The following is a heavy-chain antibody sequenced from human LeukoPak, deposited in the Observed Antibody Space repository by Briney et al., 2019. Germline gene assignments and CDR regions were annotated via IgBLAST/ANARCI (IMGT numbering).Heavy chain of an antibody. Sequence: PSETLSLTCTVSGGSISSYYWSWIRQPPGTRLEWIAYIYNSGTTNYNPSLKSRVTISVDTSKNQFSLKLNSVTAADTAVYYCARHSGPPGYYFDYWGPGMLVTVSS. CDR1: GGSISSYY. CDR2: IYNSGTT. J-gene: IGHJ4*02. V-gene: IGHV4-59*08. D-gene: IGHD3-10*01. CDR3: ARHSGPPGYYFDY.